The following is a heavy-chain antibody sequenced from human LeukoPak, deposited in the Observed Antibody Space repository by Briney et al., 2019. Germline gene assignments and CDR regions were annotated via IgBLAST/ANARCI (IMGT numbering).Heavy chain of an antibody. Sequence: ASVKVSCKASGGTFSSYAISWVRQAPGQGLEWMGGIIPIFGTANYAQKFQGRVTITTDGSTSTAYMELSSLRSEDTAVYYCARGGFEDGNYDYSNRVPYYYYMDVWGKGTTVTVSS. J-gene: IGHJ6*03. D-gene: IGHD4-11*01. CDR1: GGTFSSYA. CDR2: IIPIFGTA. CDR3: ARGGFEDGNYDYSNRVPYYYYMDV. V-gene: IGHV1-69*05.